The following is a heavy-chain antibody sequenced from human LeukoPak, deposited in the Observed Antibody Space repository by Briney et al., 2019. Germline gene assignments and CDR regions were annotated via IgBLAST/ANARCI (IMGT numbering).Heavy chain of an antibody. D-gene: IGHD1-1*01. V-gene: IGHV3-21*01. CDR3: ARDRLLEDRDYSYYYYMDV. CDR1: GFTFSTYT. J-gene: IGHJ6*03. CDR2: ISSSSSYI. Sequence: GGSLRLSCAASGFTFSTYTINWVRQAPGKGLEWVSSISSSSSYIYYADSVKGRFTISRDNAKNSLYLQMNSLRAEDTAVYHCARDRLLEDRDYSYYYYMDVWGKETTVTVSS.